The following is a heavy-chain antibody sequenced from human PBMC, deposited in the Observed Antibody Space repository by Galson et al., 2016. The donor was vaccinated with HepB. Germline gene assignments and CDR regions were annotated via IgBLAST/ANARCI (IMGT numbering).Heavy chain of an antibody. CDR2: IHPGDSDT. J-gene: IGHJ4*02. CDR3: ARQGGIATAGTDY. V-gene: IGHV5-51*01. CDR1: GYSFISYW. D-gene: IGHD6-13*01. Sequence: QSGAEVKKSGESLKISCKGSGYSFISYWIGWVRQIPGKGLEWMGIIHPGDSDTRYSPSLQGQVTFSADKSISTAYLQWSSLKASDTAMYYCARQGGIATAGTDYWGQGTLVTVSS.